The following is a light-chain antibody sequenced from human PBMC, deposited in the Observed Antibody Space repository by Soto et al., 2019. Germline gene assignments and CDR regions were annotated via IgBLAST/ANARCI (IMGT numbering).Light chain of an antibody. Sequence: SYELTQPPSVSVSPGQTASITCSGDKVGDKYACWYQQKPGQSPVLVIYQDSKRPSGIPERVSGSNSGNTATLTIRGTQAMDEADYSCQAWDSSTVVFGGGTPLTVL. CDR2: QDS. J-gene: IGLJ2*01. V-gene: IGLV3-1*01. CDR1: KVGDKY. CDR3: QAWDSSTVV.